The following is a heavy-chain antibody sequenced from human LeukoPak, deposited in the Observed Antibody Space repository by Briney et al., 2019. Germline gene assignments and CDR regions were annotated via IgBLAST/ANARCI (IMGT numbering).Heavy chain of an antibody. Sequence: PSETLSLTCTVSGVSISSGGFYWSWHRQHPGKGLEWLGYIYYSGTTYYNPSLKSRVTFSVDTSKNQFSLKLNPVTAADTALYYCARGTTDGYSYGRFDYWGQGTLVTVSS. J-gene: IGHJ4*02. CDR1: GVSISSGGFY. CDR2: IYYSGTT. D-gene: IGHD5-18*01. V-gene: IGHV4-31*03. CDR3: ARGTTDGYSYGRFDY.